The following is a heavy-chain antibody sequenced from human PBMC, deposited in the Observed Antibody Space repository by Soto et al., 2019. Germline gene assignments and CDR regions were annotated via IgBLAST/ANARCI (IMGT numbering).Heavy chain of an antibody. CDR2: INGGGDST. D-gene: IGHD1-1*01. Sequence: PGGSLRFSCAASGFTFSSYAMSWVRQAPGKGLEWVSGINGGGDSTYFADSVRGRFTISRDNSKNTLFLHMNSLRAEDTAVYYCARGWTFDLWGQGTLVTVSS. V-gene: IGHV3-23*01. CDR3: ARGWTFDL. J-gene: IGHJ4*02. CDR1: GFTFSSYA.